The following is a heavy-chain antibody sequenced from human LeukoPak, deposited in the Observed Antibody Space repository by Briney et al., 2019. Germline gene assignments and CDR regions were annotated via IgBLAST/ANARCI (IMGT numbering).Heavy chain of an antibody. D-gene: IGHD3-22*01. J-gene: IGHJ4*02. CDR2: IKSKTDGGTT. CDR3: TTPVEYYYDSSGFDY. Sequence: GGSLRLSCAASGFTFSNAWMSWVRQAPGKGLEWVGRIKSKTDGGTTDYAAPVKGRFTISRDDSKNTLYLQMNSLKTEDTAVYYCTTPVEYYYDSSGFDYWGQGTLVTVSS. V-gene: IGHV3-15*01. CDR1: GFTFSNAW.